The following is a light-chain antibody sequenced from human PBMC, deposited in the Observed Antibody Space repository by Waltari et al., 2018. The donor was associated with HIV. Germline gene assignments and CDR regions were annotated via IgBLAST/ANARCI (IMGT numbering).Light chain of an antibody. J-gene: IGKJ4*01. V-gene: IGKV1-39*01. CDR2: AAS. CDR1: QSTRSY. CDR3: QQSYSIPLT. Sequence: DIQMTQSPSSLSASVGARVTITCRASQSTRSYLNWYQQKPGKAPKVLMYAASTLQSGVPSRFSGSGSGTDFTLTISSLQPEDFATYYCQQSYSIPLTFGGGTKVEIK.